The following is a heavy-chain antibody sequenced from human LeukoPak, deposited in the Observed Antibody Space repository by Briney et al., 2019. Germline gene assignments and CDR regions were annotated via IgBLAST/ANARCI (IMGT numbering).Heavy chain of an antibody. J-gene: IGHJ4*02. Sequence: SETLSLTCTVSGGSISSYYWSWIRQPPGKGLEWIGYIYYSGSTNYNPSLKSRVTISVDTSKNQFSLKLSSVTAADTAVYYCAGTVDTAMVDYSGQGTLVTVSS. CDR2: IYYSGST. CDR3: AGTVDTAMVDY. D-gene: IGHD5-18*01. V-gene: IGHV4-59*08. CDR1: GGSISSYY.